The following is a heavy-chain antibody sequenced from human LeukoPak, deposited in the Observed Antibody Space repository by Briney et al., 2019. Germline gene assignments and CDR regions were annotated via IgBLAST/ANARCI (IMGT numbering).Heavy chain of an antibody. CDR1: GFTFSSYA. D-gene: IGHD1-26*01. V-gene: IGHV3-23*03. Sequence: PGGSLRLSCAASGFTFSSYAMSWVRQAPGKGLEWVSVIYRGGSTYYADSVKGRFTISRDNSKNTLYLQFNSLSAEDTAVYYCARGSGSYGGFDYWGQGTLVTVSS. J-gene: IGHJ4*02. CDR3: ARGSGSYGGFDY. CDR2: IYRGGST.